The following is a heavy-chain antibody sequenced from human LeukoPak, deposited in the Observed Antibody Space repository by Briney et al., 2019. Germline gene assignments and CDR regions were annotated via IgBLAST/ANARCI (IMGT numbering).Heavy chain of an antibody. J-gene: IGHJ3*02. CDR2: ISSNGVST. Sequence: PGGSLRLSCAASGFIFSGYAMHWVRQAPGKGLEYVSAISSNGVSTYYANSVKGRFTISRDNSKNTLYLQMGSLRAEDMAVYYCARSLLAGAFDIWGQGTVVTVSS. D-gene: IGHD3-10*01. V-gene: IGHV3-64*01. CDR3: ARSLLAGAFDI. CDR1: GFIFSGYA.